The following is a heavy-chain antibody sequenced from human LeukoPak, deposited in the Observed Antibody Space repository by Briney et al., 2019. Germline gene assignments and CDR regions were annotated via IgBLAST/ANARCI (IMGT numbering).Heavy chain of an antibody. CDR3: AKGMEWELLIAFDY. Sequence: PGCAHTLPCAASGFTFRSYSMLWLRQPPAKGLEWVSAISGSGGSTYYADSVKGRFTISRDNSKNTLYLQMNSLRAEDTAVYYCAKGMEWELLIAFDYWGQGTLVTVSS. D-gene: IGHD1-26*01. CDR1: GFTFRSYS. V-gene: IGHV3-23*01. J-gene: IGHJ4*02. CDR2: ISGSGGST.